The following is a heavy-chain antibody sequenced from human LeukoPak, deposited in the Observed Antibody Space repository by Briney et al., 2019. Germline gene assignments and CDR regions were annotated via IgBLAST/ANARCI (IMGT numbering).Heavy chain of an antibody. D-gene: IGHD6-13*01. CDR1: GYTFTGYY. J-gene: IGHJ6*03. V-gene: IGHV1-2*02. Sequence: GASVKVSCKASGYTFTGYYMHWVRQAPGQGLGWMAWINPNSGGTNYAQKFQGRVTMTRDTSISTAYMELSRLRSDDTAVYYCARDGGIAAAGYYYMDVWGKGTTVTVSS. CDR3: ARDGGIAAAGYYYMDV. CDR2: INPNSGGT.